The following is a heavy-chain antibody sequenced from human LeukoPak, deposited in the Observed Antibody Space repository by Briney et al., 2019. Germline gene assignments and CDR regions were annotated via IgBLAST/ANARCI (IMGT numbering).Heavy chain of an antibody. CDR3: ASPLNYYDSSGPFDY. V-gene: IGHV3-30-3*01. J-gene: IGHJ4*02. CDR2: ISYDGSNK. Sequence: GGSLRLSCAASGFTFSSYAMHWVRQAPGKGLEWVAVISYDGSNKYYADSVKGQFTISRDNSKNTLYLQMNSLRAEDTAVCYCASPLNYYDSSGPFDYWGQGTLVTVSS. D-gene: IGHD3-22*01. CDR1: GFTFSSYA.